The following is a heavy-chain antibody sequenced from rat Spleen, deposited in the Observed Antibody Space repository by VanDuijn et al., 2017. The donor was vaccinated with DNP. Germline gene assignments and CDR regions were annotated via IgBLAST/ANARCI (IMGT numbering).Heavy chain of an antibody. Sequence: EVQLVESGGGLVQPGRSLKLSCAASGFTFSDYYMAWVRQAPTKGLEWVAYIRYDGGNTYYGDSVKGRFTISRDNAKSTLYLQMSSLRSEDTATYYCTRDLNHGYNYAFDYWGQGVMVTVSS. CDR2: IRYDGGNT. CDR3: TRDLNHGYNYAFDY. CDR1: GFTFSDYY. J-gene: IGHJ2*01. D-gene: IGHD1-4*01. V-gene: IGHV5-20*01.